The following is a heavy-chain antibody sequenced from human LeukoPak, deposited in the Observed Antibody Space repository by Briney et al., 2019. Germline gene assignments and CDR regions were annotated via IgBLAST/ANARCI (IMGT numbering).Heavy chain of an antibody. CDR1: GGSISSGGYY. J-gene: IGHJ5*02. CDR3: ARDRGYCSSTSCYSGIDP. V-gene: IGHV4-31*03. CDR2: IYYSGST. Sequence: PSETLSLTCTVSGGSISSGGYYWSWIRQHPGKGLEWIGYIYYSGSTYYNPSLKSRVTISVGTSKNQFSLKLSSVTAADTAVYYCARDRGYCSSTSCYSGIDPWGQGTLVTVSS. D-gene: IGHD2-2*02.